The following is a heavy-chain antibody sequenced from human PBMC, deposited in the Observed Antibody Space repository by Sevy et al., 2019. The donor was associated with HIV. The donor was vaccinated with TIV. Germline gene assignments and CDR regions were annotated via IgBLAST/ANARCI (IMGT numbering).Heavy chain of an antibody. V-gene: IGHV4-34*01. CDR1: GGSFSGHY. Sequence: SETLSLTCAVYGGSFSGHYWSWIRRPPGKGLEWIGEINERGNTNHNPSLKSRVTISVDTSKNQLSPKVRSVTAADTAVYYCARGTPTVTTVTTNWFDPWGQGSLVTVSS. CDR2: INERGNT. D-gene: IGHD4-17*01. J-gene: IGHJ5*02. CDR3: ARGTPTVTTVTTNWFDP.